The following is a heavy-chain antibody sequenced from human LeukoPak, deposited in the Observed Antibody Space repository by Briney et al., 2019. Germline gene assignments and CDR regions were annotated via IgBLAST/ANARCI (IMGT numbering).Heavy chain of an antibody. V-gene: IGHV4-34*01. Sequence: PSETLSLTCGVYGGSLSFYYWSWIRQSPGKGLEWIAEISQNGDSNYNPSLKSRVTISLDTSKNQLSLKLNPVTAADTAVYYCARVEGCSGGSCYGQIQHWGQGTLVTVSS. D-gene: IGHD2-15*01. CDR1: GGSLSFYY. J-gene: IGHJ1*01. CDR2: ISQNGDS. CDR3: ARVEGCSGGSCYGQIQH.